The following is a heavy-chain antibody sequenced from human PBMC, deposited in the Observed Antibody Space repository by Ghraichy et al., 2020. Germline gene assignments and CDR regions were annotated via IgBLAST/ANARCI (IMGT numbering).Heavy chain of an antibody. J-gene: IGHJ5*02. D-gene: IGHD1-14*01. CDR1: GGSITGYY. V-gene: IGHV4-4*07. CDR2: MYFTGTT. CDR3: ARDRRHRVQDTWFYP. Sequence: SETLSLTCTVSGGSITGYYWNWIRQSSGKGLEWVARMYFTGTTNYNPSLKDRVTMSVDASKSQFSLRMTSVTAADSGVYSCARDRRHRVQDTWFYPWGQGTLVIVSS.